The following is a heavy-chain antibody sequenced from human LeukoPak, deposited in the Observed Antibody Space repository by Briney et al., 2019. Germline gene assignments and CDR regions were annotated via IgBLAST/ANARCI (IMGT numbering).Heavy chain of an antibody. CDR3: ARVVGAASD. J-gene: IGHJ4*02. D-gene: IGHD1-26*01. V-gene: IGHV1-2*02. Sequence: GASVTVSCKASGYTFTGYYMHWVRQAPGQGLEWMGWINPKSGDTNYAQKFQGRVTMTRDTSISTAYMELSRLRSDDTAVYYCARVVGAASDWGQGTLVTVSS. CDR2: INPKSGDT. CDR1: GYTFTGYY.